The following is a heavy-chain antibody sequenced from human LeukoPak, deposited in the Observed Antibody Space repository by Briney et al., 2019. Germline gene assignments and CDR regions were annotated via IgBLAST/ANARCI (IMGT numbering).Heavy chain of an antibody. CDR1: GFTFSSYT. CDR2: ISSSSTYI. Sequence: KPGGSLRLSCAASGFTFSSYTMNWVRQAPGKGLEWVSSISSSSTYIYYADSVKGRFTISRDNAKNSLYLQMNSLRDEDTAVYYCARGGTTVVNRYSFDYWGQGTLVTVSS. J-gene: IGHJ4*02. V-gene: IGHV3-21*01. CDR3: ARGGTTVVNRYSFDY. D-gene: IGHD4-23*01.